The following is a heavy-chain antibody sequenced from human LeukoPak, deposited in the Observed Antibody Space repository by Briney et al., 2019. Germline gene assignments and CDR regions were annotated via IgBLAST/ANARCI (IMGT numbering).Heavy chain of an antibody. CDR1: GFTFSSYE. V-gene: IGHV3-48*03. CDR2: IGGSGSSI. CDR3: ARETYHGYDQLDY. Sequence: GGSLRLSCAASGFTFSSYEMNWVRQVPGKGLEWVSYIGGSGSSIDYADSVKGRFTISRDNAKNSLYLQMTSPSADDKAVYYCARETYHGYDQLDYWGQGTLVTVSS. J-gene: IGHJ4*02. D-gene: IGHD5-12*01.